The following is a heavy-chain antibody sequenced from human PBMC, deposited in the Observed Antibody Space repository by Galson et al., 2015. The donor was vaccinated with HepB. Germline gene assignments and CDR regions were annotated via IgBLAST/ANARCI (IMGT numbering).Heavy chain of an antibody. CDR2: ISYDGSNK. CDR1: GFTFSSYA. D-gene: IGHD6-13*01. J-gene: IGHJ4*02. Sequence: SLRLSCAASGFTFSSYAMHWVRQAPGKGLEWVAVISYDGSNKYYADSVKGRFTISRDNSKNTLYLQMNSLRAEDTAVYYCARDSGEHSSSWYYFDYWGQGTL. V-gene: IGHV3-30*04. CDR3: ARDSGEHSSSWYYFDY.